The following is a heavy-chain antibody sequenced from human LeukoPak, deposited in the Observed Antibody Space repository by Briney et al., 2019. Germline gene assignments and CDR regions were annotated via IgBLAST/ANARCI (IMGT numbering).Heavy chain of an antibody. CDR2: IYSGGST. J-gene: IGHJ4*02. D-gene: IGHD5-12*01. CDR1: GFTVSSNY. Sequence: GGSLRLSCAASGFTVSSNYMSWVRQAPGKGLEWVSVIYSGGSTYYADSVKGRFTISRDNSKNTLYLQMNSLRAEDTAVYYCAKDASGYDFGGYFDYWGQGTLVTVSS. CDR3: AKDASGYDFGGYFDY. V-gene: IGHV3-53*05.